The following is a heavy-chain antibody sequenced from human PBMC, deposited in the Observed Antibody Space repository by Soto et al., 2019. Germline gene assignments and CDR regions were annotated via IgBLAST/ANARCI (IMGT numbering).Heavy chain of an antibody. D-gene: IGHD3-22*01. Sequence: GASVKVSCKASGGTFSSYAISWVRQAPGQGLEWMGGIIPIFGTANYAQKFQGRVTITADESRSTAYMELSSLRAEDTAVYYCARQYTMIEPWGAGYWGQETLVTVSS. CDR2: IIPIFGTA. CDR3: ARQYTMIEPWGAGY. CDR1: GGTFSSYA. V-gene: IGHV1-69*13. J-gene: IGHJ4*02.